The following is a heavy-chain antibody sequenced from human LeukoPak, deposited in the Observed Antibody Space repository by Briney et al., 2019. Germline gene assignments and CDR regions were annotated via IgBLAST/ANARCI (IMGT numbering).Heavy chain of an antibody. CDR2: IYTSGSS. J-gene: IGHJ4*02. D-gene: IGHD3-22*01. CDR1: GGSISSYY. CDR3: ARDTVTYYYDSSGYQYYFDY. V-gene: IGHV4-4*07. Sequence: PSETLSLTCTVSGGSISSYYRSWIRQPAGKGLEWIGRIYTSGSSKYNPSLKSRVTMSVDTSKNQFSLKLSSVTAADTAVYYCARDTVTYYYDSSGYQYYFDYWGQGTLVTVSS.